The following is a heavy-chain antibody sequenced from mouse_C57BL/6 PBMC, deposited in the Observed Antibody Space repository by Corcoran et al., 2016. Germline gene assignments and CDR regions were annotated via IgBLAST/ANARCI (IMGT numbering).Heavy chain of an antibody. V-gene: IGHV1-26*01. D-gene: IGHD1-1*01. CDR1: GYTFTDYY. CDR3: AHYYGSTGFAY. Sequence: EVQLQQSGPELVKPGASVKISCKASGYTFTDYYMNWVKQSHGKSLEWIGDINPNNGGTSYNQKFKGKATLTVDKSSSTAYMELRSLTSEDSAVYYCAHYYGSTGFAYWGQGTLVTVSA. J-gene: IGHJ3*01. CDR2: INPNNGGT.